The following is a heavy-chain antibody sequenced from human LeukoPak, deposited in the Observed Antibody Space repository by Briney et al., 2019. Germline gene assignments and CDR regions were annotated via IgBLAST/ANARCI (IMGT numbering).Heavy chain of an antibody. CDR2: ILPVFGTG. V-gene: IGHV1-69*13. D-gene: IGHD3-22*01. J-gene: IGHJ4*02. CDR3: TTDVRISSGYYYCFDY. Sequence: SVKVSCKASGDTFRSYAISWVRQAPGQGLEWMGGILPVFGTGNHAQNFQGRVTITADESTSTVYMELSSLRSEDTAVYYCTTDVRISSGYYYCFDYWGQGTLVTVSS. CDR1: GDTFRSYA.